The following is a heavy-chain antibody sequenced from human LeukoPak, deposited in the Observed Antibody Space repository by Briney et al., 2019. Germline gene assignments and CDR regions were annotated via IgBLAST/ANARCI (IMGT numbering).Heavy chain of an antibody. CDR2: ISGTGGST. CDR3: AARNTAMAQYYFDY. J-gene: IGHJ4*02. Sequence: PGGSLRLSCAASGFTFSSYAMSWVRQAPGKGLEWVSAISGTGGSTYYADSVKGRFTISRDNPKNTLYLQMNSLRAEDTAVYYCAARNTAMAQYYFDYWGQGTLVTVSS. V-gene: IGHV3-23*01. CDR1: GFTFSSYA. D-gene: IGHD5-18*01.